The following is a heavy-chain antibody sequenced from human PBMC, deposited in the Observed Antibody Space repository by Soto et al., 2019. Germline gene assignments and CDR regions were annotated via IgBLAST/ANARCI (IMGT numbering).Heavy chain of an antibody. V-gene: IGHV3-48*03. CDR3: ARVPRNFYYNGMDV. J-gene: IGHJ6*02. CDR2: ISSSGSTK. CDR1: GFTFSSYE. Sequence: GGSLRLSCEDSGFTFSSYEMNWVRQAPGKGLEWVSYISSSGSTKNYADSVKGRFTISRDNVKNSLYLQMNSLRAEDAAVYYCARVPRNFYYNGMDVWGQGTTVTVSS.